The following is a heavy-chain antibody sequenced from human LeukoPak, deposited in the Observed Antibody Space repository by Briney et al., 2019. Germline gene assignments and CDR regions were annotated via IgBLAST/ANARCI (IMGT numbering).Heavy chain of an antibody. Sequence: PGGSLRLSCAASGFTFSTYAMSWVRQAPGKGLEWISVICDSGGSTYYADSVKGRFTISRDNSKNTLYLQMNSLRAEDTAVYYCAKVTNWGSGFDYWGQGTLVTVSS. CDR2: ICDSGGST. D-gene: IGHD7-27*01. CDR1: GFTFSTYA. V-gene: IGHV3-23*01. J-gene: IGHJ4*02. CDR3: AKVTNWGSGFDY.